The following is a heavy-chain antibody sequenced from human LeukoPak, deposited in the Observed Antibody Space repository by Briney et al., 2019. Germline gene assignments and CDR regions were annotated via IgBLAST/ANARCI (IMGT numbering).Heavy chain of an antibody. CDR2: TSGSGRGT. CDR3: ARDPLSSTSRGWFDP. V-gene: IGHV3-23*01. Sequence: GGSLRLSCAASGFSFGTYAMSWVRQAPGKGLEWVSVTSGSGRGTFYADSVKGRFTISRDNSKNSLYLQMNSLRAEDTAVYYCARDPLSSTSRGWFDPWGQGTLVTVSS. D-gene: IGHD2-2*01. J-gene: IGHJ5*02. CDR1: GFSFGTYA.